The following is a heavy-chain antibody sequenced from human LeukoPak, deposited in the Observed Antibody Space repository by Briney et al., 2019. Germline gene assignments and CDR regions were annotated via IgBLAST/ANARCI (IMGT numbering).Heavy chain of an antibody. Sequence: ASVKVSCKASGYTFTSYGISWVRQAPGQGLEWMGWISAYNGNTNYAQKLQGRVTMTTDTSTSTAYMELRGLRSDDTAVYYCASSLRYSGSYQGDAFDIWGQGTMVTVSS. CDR2: ISAYNGNT. V-gene: IGHV1-18*01. CDR1: GYTFTSYG. D-gene: IGHD1-26*01. CDR3: ASSLRYSGSYQGDAFDI. J-gene: IGHJ3*02.